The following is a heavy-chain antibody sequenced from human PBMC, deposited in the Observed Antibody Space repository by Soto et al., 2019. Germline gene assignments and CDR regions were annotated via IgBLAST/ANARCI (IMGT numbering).Heavy chain of an antibody. CDR1: DGSSSSYY. CDR3: ARTLDIVATMEEGWSDP. D-gene: IGHD5-12*01. V-gene: IGHV4-59*08. CDR2: IYYSGST. J-gene: IGHJ5*02. Sequence: SVTSSVVDGSSSSYYWSWIRKNPGKGLEWIGYIYYSGSTNYNPSLKSRVTISVDTSKNQFSLKLSSVTAADTAVYYCARTLDIVATMEEGWSDPWVQGTLVPVSS.